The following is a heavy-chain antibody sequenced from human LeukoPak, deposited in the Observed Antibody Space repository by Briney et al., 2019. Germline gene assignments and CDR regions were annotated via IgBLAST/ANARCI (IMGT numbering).Heavy chain of an antibody. Sequence: RASVKVSCKASGYTFTSYYMHWVRQAPGQGLEWMGIINPSGGSTSYAQKFQGRVTVTRDTSTSTVYMELSSLRSEDTAVYYCARASLPGWYFDLWGRGTLVTVSS. CDR2: INPSGGST. V-gene: IGHV1-46*01. CDR3: ARASLPGWYFDL. J-gene: IGHJ2*01. CDR1: GYTFTSYY.